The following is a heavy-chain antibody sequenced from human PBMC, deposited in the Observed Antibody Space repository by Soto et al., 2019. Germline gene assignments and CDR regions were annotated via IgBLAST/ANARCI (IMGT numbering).Heavy chain of an antibody. J-gene: IGHJ3*02. CDR1: GFTFSDYY. D-gene: IGHD3-9*01. CDR3: AKEQGEITIFWNAFDI. Sequence: PGGSLRLSCAASGFTFSDYYMSWIRQAPGKGLEWVSYISSSSSYTNYADSVKGRFTISRDNAKNSLYLQMNSLRAEDTAVYYCAKEQGEITIFWNAFDIWGQGTMVTVSS. V-gene: IGHV3-11*05. CDR2: ISSSSSYT.